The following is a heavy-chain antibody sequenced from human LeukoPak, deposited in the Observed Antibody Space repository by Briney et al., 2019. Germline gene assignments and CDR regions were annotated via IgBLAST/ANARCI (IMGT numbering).Heavy chain of an antibody. Sequence: PGGSLRLSCAASGFTFSNYWMSWVRQAPGKGLEWLANINQDGSEMYYVDSVKGRFTISRDNAENSLYLQMNSLRAEDTAVYYCARDSILSYYDSSGYSGGYYYYYYMDVWGKGTTVTVSS. CDR1: GFTFSNYW. V-gene: IGHV3-7*01. CDR3: ARDSILSYYDSSGYSGGYYYYYYMDV. D-gene: IGHD3-22*01. J-gene: IGHJ6*03. CDR2: INQDGSEM.